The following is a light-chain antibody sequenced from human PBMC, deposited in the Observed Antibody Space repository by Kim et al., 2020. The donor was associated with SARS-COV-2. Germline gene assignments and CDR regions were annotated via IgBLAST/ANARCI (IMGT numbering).Light chain of an antibody. V-gene: IGLV4-69*01. Sequence: QLVLTQSPSASASLGASVKLTCTLSSGHSSYAIAWHQQQPEKGPRYLMKLNSDGSHSTGDGIPDRFSGSSSGANRYLTISSLQSEDEADYYCQTWGSGIQVFGGGTQLTVL. CDR2: LNSDGSH. CDR1: SGHSSYA. J-gene: IGLJ3*02. CDR3: QTWGSGIQV.